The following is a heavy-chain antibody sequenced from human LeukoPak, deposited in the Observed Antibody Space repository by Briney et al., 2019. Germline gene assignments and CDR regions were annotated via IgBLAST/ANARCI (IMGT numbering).Heavy chain of an antibody. CDR1: GYTFTSYG. J-gene: IGHJ5*02. CDR3: AREPVRGVPTPWFDP. CDR2: ISAYNGNT. V-gene: IGHV1-18*01. D-gene: IGHD3-10*01. Sequence: ASVKVSCKASGYTFTSYGISWVRQAPGQGLEWMGWISAYNGNTNYAQKLQGRVTMTTDTSTSTAYMELSSLRSEDTAVYYCAREPVRGVPTPWFDPWGQGTLVTVSS.